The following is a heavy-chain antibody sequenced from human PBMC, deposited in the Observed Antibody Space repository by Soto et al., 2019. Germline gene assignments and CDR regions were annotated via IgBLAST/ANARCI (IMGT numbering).Heavy chain of an antibody. Sequence: QVQLVESGGGVVQPGRSLRLSCAASGFTFSSYGMHWVRQAPGKGLEWVAVISYDGSNKYYADSVKGRFTISRDNSKNTLYLQMNSLRAEDTAVYYCAKDARVADSVGVEYFQHWGQGTLVTVSS. D-gene: IGHD1-26*01. V-gene: IGHV3-30*18. CDR1: GFTFSSYG. CDR3: AKDARVADSVGVEYFQH. CDR2: ISYDGSNK. J-gene: IGHJ1*01.